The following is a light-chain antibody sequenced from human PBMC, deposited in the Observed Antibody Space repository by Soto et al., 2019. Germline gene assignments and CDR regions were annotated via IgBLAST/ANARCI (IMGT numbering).Light chain of an antibody. CDR1: QDIGNY. J-gene: IGKJ4*01. CDR2: DAS. V-gene: IGKV1-33*01. CDR3: QQYGDLPLT. Sequence: DIQMTQSPPSLSASVGDRVTITCQASQDIGNYLSWYQQKLGKAPKLLIYDASNLETGVPPRFSGSGSGTDFAFTITILQPEDFATYYCQQYGDLPLTFGGGTKVEIK.